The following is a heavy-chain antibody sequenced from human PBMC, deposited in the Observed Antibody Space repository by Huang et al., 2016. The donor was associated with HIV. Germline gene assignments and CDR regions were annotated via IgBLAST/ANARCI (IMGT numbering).Heavy chain of an antibody. CDR2: IKTKNDNYAT. CDR3: TRLRNGDDAFDI. J-gene: IGHJ3*02. CDR1: GFTFSGSA. V-gene: IGHV3-73*01. Sequence: EVQLVQSRGGLLRPGGSLRVSCAASGFTFSGSAIHWVRPHSGKGLVWVVLIKTKNDNYATAFTASLERRFTVSRDDSMNTAYLQMNSLKTEDTAVYYCTRLRNGDDAFDIWGQGTTVTVSS.